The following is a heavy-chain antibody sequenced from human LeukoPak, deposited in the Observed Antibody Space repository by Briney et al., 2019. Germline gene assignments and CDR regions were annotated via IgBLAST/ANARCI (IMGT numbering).Heavy chain of an antibody. Sequence: GGSLRLSCAASGFTFSSYWMSWVRQAPGKGLECVANIKQDGSEKYSVDSVKGRFTISRDNAKNSLYLQMNSLRAEDTAVHYCARVDNVWGSYRFNYMDVWGKGTTVTVSS. D-gene: IGHD3-16*02. J-gene: IGHJ6*03. CDR1: GFTFSSYW. CDR3: ARVDNVWGSYRFNYMDV. CDR2: IKQDGSEK. V-gene: IGHV3-7*01.